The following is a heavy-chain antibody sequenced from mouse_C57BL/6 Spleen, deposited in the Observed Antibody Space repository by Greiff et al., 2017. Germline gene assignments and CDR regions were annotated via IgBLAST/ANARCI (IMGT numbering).Heavy chain of an antibody. J-gene: IGHJ4*01. CDR3: ARHGSGLYYAMDY. CDR2: ISNGGGST. CDR1: GFTFSDYY. D-gene: IGHD1-1*01. V-gene: IGHV5-12*01. Sequence: EVKLVESGGGLVQPGGSLKLSCAASGFTFSDYYMYWVRQTPEKRLEWVAYISNGGGSTYYPDTVKGRFTISIDNAKNTLYLQMSRLTSEDTAMYYCARHGSGLYYAMDYWGQGTSVTVSS.